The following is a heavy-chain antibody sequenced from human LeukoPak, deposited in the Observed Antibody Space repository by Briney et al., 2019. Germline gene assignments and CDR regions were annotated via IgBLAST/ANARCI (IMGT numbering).Heavy chain of an antibody. J-gene: IGHJ6*02. D-gene: IGHD3-9*01. CDR3: TRDLMDYDVSTGLHHYYMDV. Sequence: HPGGSLRLSCAASGFTFSSYAMHWVRQAPGKGLEWVAVISYDGSNKYYADSVKGRFTISRDNAKNTLYLQMNTLRVEDTAVYYCTRDLMDYDVSTGLHHYYMDVWGQGTTVTVSS. CDR1: GFTFSSYA. V-gene: IGHV3-30-3*01. CDR2: ISYDGSNK.